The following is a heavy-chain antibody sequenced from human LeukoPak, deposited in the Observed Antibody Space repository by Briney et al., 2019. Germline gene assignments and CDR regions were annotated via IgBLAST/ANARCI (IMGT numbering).Heavy chain of an antibody. D-gene: IGHD2-15*01. CDR1: GFTFSSYA. CDR3: AKYLVVGAPRRYYFDY. CDR2: ISGSGGST. Sequence: PGRSLRLSCAASGFTFSSYAMSWVRQAPGKGLEWVSAISGSGGSTYYTDSVKGRFTISRDNSKNTLYLQMNSLRAEDTAVYYCAKYLVVGAPRRYYFDYWGQGTLVTVSS. J-gene: IGHJ4*02. V-gene: IGHV3-23*01.